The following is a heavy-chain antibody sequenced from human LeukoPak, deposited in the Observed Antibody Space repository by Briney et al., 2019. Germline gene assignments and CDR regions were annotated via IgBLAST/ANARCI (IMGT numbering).Heavy chain of an antibody. J-gene: IGHJ4*02. Sequence: ASVKVSCKASGGTFSSYAISWVRQAPGQGLEWMGWINPNSGGTNYAQKFQGRVTMTRDTSISTAYMELSRLRSDDTAVYYCARERRWGSIIDYWGQGTLVTVSS. CDR2: INPNSGGT. D-gene: IGHD7-27*01. CDR1: GGTFSSYA. CDR3: ARERRWGSIIDY. V-gene: IGHV1-2*02.